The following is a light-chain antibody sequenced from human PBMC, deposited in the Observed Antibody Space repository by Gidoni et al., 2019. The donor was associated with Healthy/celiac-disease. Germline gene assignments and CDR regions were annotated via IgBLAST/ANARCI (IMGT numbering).Light chain of an antibody. J-gene: IGKJ1*01. CDR2: WAS. CDR1: QSVLYSSNNKNY. CDR3: QQYYSTPRT. V-gene: IGKV4-1*01. Sequence: RATINCKSSQSVLYSSNNKNYLAWYQQKPRQPTKLLIYWASTRESGVPDRFSGSGSGTDFTLTISSLQAEDVAVYYCQQYYSTPRTFGQGTKVEIK.